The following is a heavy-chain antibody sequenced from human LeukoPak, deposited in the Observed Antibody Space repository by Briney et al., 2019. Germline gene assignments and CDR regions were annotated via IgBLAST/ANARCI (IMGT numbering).Heavy chain of an antibody. D-gene: IGHD2-2*01. J-gene: IGHJ4*02. CDR3: ARAGGSSTGGDY. CDR2: ISGSGGST. Sequence: GGSLRLSCAASGFTFSSYAMSWVRQAPGKGLEWVSAISGSGGSTYYADSVKGRFTISRDNSKNTLYLQMNSLRAEDTAVYYCARAGGSSTGGDYWGQGTLVTVSS. CDR1: GFTFSSYA. V-gene: IGHV3-23*01.